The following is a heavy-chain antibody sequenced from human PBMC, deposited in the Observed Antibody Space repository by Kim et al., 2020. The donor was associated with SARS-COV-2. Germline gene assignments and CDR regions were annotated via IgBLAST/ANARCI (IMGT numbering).Heavy chain of an antibody. CDR2: IYYSGST. V-gene: IGHV4-59*13. D-gene: IGHD3-10*01. J-gene: IGHJ6*02. Sequence: SETLSLTCTVSGGSISSYYWSWIRQPPGKGLEWIGYIYYSGSTNYNPSLKSRVTISVDTSKNQFSLKLSSVTAADTAVYYCARDNMLGSGSGKWWIGENYGMDVWGQGTTVTVSS. CDR3: ARDNMLGSGSGKWWIGENYGMDV. CDR1: GGSISSYY.